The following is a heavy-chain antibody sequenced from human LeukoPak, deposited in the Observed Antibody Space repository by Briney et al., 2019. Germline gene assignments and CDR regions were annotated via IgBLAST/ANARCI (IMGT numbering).Heavy chain of an antibody. CDR2: ISTSGDTT. Sequence: GGSLRLSCAASGFTFSRYAMSWVRQAPGSGLEWVSVISTSGDTTYYADSVKGRFTISRDNSKNTLYLQMNSLRAEDTAVYYCAKKNVGTTPFDYWGQGTLVTVSS. CDR1: GFTFSRYA. CDR3: AKKNVGTTPFDY. V-gene: IGHV3-23*01. D-gene: IGHD1-26*01. J-gene: IGHJ4*02.